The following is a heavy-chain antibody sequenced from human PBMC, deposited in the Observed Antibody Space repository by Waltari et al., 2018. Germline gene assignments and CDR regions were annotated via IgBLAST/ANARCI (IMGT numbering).Heavy chain of an antibody. V-gene: IGHV3-7*01. J-gene: IGHJ4*02. CDR1: GFTFSSYW. D-gene: IGHD5-12*01. CDR2: IKQDGSEK. CDR3: ARDGHEIYDYSDY. Sequence: EVQLVESGGGLVQPGGSLRLSCAASGFTFSSYWMSWVRQAPGKGLEWVANIKQDGSEKYYVDSGKGRFTISRDNAKNSLYLQMNSLRAEDTAVYYCARDGHEIYDYSDYWGQGTLVTVSS.